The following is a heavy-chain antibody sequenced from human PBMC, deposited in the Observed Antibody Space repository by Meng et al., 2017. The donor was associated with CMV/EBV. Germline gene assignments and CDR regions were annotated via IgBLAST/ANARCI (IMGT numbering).Heavy chain of an antibody. Sequence: ASVKVSCKASGYTFTGYYMHWVRQAPGQGLEWMGWINPNSGGTNYAQKFQGWVTMTRDTSISTAYMELSRLRSDDTAVYYCARGDSGSYRYYGMDVWGQGTTVTVSS. CDR1: GYTFTGYY. V-gene: IGHV1-2*04. D-gene: IGHD1-26*01. CDR3: ARGDSGSYRYYGMDV. J-gene: IGHJ6*02. CDR2: INPNSGGT.